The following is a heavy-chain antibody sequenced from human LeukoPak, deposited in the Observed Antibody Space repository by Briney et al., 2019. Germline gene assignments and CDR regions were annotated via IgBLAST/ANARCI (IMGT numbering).Heavy chain of an antibody. CDR3: ARDFAGNYYFHY. CDR2: VDYSGST. J-gene: IGHJ4*02. Sequence: SETLSLTCTVSGGSISGYYWNWIRQPPGKGLEWIGYVDYSGSTNYSPSLKSRVTISVDTSKKHFSLRLSSVTAADTAVYYRARDFAGNYYFHYWGQGTLVTVSS. V-gene: IGHV4-59*01. CDR1: GGSISGYY. D-gene: IGHD1-7*01.